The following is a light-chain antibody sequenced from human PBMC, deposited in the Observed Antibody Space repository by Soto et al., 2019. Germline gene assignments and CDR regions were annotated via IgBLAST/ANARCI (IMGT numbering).Light chain of an antibody. Sequence: EIVLTQSPGTLSLSPGERATLSCRASESVSSNFLAWYQQKPGQAPKLLISAGSNRATGIPDRFSGSGSGTDFILTITKLEPEDFAVYSCQQYGDSPGTFGQGTKLEIK. CDR1: ESVSSNF. V-gene: IGKV3-20*01. CDR3: QQYGDSPGT. CDR2: AGS. J-gene: IGKJ2*02.